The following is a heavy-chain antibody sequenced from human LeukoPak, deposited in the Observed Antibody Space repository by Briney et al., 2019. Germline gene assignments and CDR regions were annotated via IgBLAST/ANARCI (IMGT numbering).Heavy chain of an antibody. CDR3: AGVATIVVNYYYMDV. CDR1: GGSISSYY. J-gene: IGHJ6*03. CDR2: IYYSGST. V-gene: IGHV4-59*08. Sequence: PSETLSLTCTVSGGSISSYYWSWIRQPPGKGLEWIGYIYYSGSTNYNPSLKSRDTISVDTSKNQFSLKLSSVTAADTAVYYCAGVATIVVNYYYMDVWGKGTTVTVSS. D-gene: IGHD5-12*01.